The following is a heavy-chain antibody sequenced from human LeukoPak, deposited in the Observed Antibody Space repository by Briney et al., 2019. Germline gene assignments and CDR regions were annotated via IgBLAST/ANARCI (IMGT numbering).Heavy chain of an antibody. J-gene: IGHJ4*02. Sequence: SVKVSCKASGGTFSSYAISWVRQAPRQGLEWMGGIIPIFGTANYAEEFQGRVTITADESTSTAYMELSSLRSEDTAVYYCARDLNADYGRSGFDYWGQGTLVTVSS. CDR1: GGTFSSYA. CDR2: IIPIFGTA. CDR3: ARDLNADYGRSGFDY. D-gene: IGHD4-17*01. V-gene: IGHV1-69*13.